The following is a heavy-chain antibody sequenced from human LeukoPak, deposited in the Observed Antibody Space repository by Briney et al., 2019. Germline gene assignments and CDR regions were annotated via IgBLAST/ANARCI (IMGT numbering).Heavy chain of an antibody. CDR1: GFTFGDYA. Sequence: GGSLRLSCTASGFTFGDYAMCWVRQAPGKGLEWVGVVRSKAYGGTRDYAASVKGRFTISRDDSESITYLQLNSLETEDTAVYYCVRYTTTSRYTYFGMDVWGQGTTVTVSS. D-gene: IGHD5-12*01. CDR3: VRYTTTSRYTYFGMDV. J-gene: IGHJ6*02. CDR2: VRSKAYGGTR. V-gene: IGHV3-49*04.